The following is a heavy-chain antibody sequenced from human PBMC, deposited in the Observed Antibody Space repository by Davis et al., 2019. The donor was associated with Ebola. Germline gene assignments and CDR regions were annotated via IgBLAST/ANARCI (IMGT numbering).Heavy chain of an antibody. J-gene: IGHJ4*02. CDR3: ARDLVATTGDY. CDR1: GGTFSSYA. Sequence: AASVKVSCKASGGTFSSYAISWVRQAPGQGLEWMGRIIPILGIANYAQKFQGRVTITADKSTSTAYMELSSLRSDDTAVYYCARDLVATTGDYWGQGTLVTVSS. D-gene: IGHD5-12*01. CDR2: IIPILGIA. V-gene: IGHV1-69*04.